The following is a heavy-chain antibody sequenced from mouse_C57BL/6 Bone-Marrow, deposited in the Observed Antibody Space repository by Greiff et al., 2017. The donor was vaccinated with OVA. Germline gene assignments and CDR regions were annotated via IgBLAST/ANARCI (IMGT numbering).Heavy chain of an antibody. CDR3: ARQDGSSYYYAMDY. Sequence: QVQLKESGAELARPGASVKLSCKASGYTFTSYGISWVKQRTGQGLEWIGEIYPRSGNTYYNEKFKGKATLTADKSSSTAYMELRSLTSEDSAVYFGARQDGSSYYYAMDYWGQGTSVTVSS. CDR2: IYPRSGNT. J-gene: IGHJ4*01. D-gene: IGHD1-1*01. V-gene: IGHV1-81*01. CDR1: GYTFTSYG.